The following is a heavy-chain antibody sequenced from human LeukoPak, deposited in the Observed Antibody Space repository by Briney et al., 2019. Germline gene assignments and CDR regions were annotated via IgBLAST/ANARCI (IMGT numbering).Heavy chain of an antibody. CDR3: ARVLTTVDYNWFDP. J-gene: IGHJ5*02. CDR1: GFTFSSYG. D-gene: IGHD4-23*01. Sequence: PGRSLRLSCAASGFTFSSYGMHWVRQAPGKGLEWVAVISYDGSNKYYADSVKGRFTISRDNSKNTLYLQMNSLRSDDTAVYYCARVLTTVDYNWFDPWGQGTLVTVSS. CDR2: ISYDGSNK. V-gene: IGHV3-30*03.